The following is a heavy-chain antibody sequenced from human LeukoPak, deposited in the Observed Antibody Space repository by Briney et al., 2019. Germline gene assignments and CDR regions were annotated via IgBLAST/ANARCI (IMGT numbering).Heavy chain of an antibody. CDR3: AKGAGIHYYYGMDV. J-gene: IGHJ6*02. V-gene: IGHV3-9*01. CDR1: GFTFDDYA. CDR2: ISWNSGSI. D-gene: IGHD1-14*01. Sequence: GGSLRLSCAASGFTFDDYAMHWVRQAPGKGLEWVSGISWNSGSIGYADSVKGRFTISRDNAKNSLYLQMNSLRAEDTALYYCAKGAGIHYYYGMDVWGQGTTVTVSS.